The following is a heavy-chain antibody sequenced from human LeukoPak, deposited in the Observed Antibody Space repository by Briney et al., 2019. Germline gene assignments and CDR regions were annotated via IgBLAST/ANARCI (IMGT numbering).Heavy chain of an antibody. CDR1: EFTFTSYE. V-gene: IGHV3-48*03. J-gene: IGHJ3*02. CDR2: LSNRNNTI. Sequence: GGSLRLSCAGSEFTFTSYELNWVPQAPGEGREWGLYLSNRNNTITYEDSVKGRFTISTDNAKNPLYLKVSSLRAEDMAVHYCARGPSIAARYDAFDMWGERTMVTVSS. D-gene: IGHD6-6*01. CDR3: ARGPSIAARYDAFDM.